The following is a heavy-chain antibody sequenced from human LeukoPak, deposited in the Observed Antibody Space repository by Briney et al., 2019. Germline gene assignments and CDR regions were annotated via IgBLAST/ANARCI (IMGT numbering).Heavy chain of an antibody. CDR3: AREGGYSSGVAMDV. D-gene: IGHD6-19*01. Sequence: GSLRLSCAXSGFTFXSYTMNWVRQAPGKGLEWVSSISSSGSYISYADSVKGRFTVSRDNAKNSLFLQMNSLKAEDTAVYYCAREGGYSSGVAMDVWGQGTTVTVSS. V-gene: IGHV3-21*01. J-gene: IGHJ6*02. CDR1: GFTFXSYT. CDR2: ISSSGSYI.